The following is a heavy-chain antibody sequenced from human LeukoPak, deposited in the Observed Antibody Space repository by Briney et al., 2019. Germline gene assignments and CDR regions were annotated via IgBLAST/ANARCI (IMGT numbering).Heavy chain of an antibody. J-gene: IGHJ4*02. CDR2: IYYSEST. CDR1: GGSISSSSYY. CDR3: AALGGPGIAAAGIDY. D-gene: IGHD6-13*01. V-gene: IGHV4-39*01. Sequence: SETLSLTCTVSGGSISSSSYYWGWIRQPPGKGLEWIGSIYYSESTYYNPSLKSRVTISVDTSKNQFSLKLSSVTAADTAVYYCAALGGPGIAAAGIDYWGQGTLVTVSS.